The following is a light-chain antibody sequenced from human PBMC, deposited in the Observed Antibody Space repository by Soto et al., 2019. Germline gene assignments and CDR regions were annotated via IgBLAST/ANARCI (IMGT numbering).Light chain of an antibody. CDR2: DVS. J-gene: IGLJ1*01. CDR3: SSYTSSSTPYV. CDR1: SSDVGGYDY. V-gene: IGLV2-14*03. Sequence: QSALTQPASVSGSPGQSITISCTGSSSDVGGYDYVSWYQHHPGKAPKLMIHDVSNRPSGVSNRFSGSKSGNTASLTISGLQPEDEADYYCSSYTSSSTPYVFGTGTKVTVL.